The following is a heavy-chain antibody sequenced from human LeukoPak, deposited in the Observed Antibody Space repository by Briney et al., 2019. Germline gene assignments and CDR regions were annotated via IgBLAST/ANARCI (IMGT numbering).Heavy chain of an antibody. Sequence: GGSLRLSCAASGFTFSSYAMSWVRQAPGKGLEWVSAISGSGGSTYYADSEKGRFTISRDNSKNTLYLQMNSLRAEDTAVYYCAKGSVAWANLNYYFDYWGQGTLVTVSS. V-gene: IGHV3-23*01. CDR1: GFTFSSYA. CDR3: AKGSVAWANLNYYFDY. D-gene: IGHD1-7*01. CDR2: ISGSGGST. J-gene: IGHJ4*02.